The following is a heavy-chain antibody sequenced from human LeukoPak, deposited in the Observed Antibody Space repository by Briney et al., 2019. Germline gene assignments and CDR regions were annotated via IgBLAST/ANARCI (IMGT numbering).Heavy chain of an antibody. Sequence: GGSLRLSCAASGFTFSSYWMSWFRQAPGKGLEWVANIKQDGSEKYYVDSVKGRFTISRDNAKNSLYLQMNSLRAEDTVVYYCARGTARYCGGDCYYIYWGQGTLVTVSS. V-gene: IGHV3-7*01. CDR1: GFTFSSYW. D-gene: IGHD2-21*02. J-gene: IGHJ4*02. CDR3: ARGTARYCGGDCYYIY. CDR2: IKQDGSEK.